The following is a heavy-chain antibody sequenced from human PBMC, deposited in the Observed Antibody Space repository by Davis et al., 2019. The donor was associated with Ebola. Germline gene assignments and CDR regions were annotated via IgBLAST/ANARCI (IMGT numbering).Heavy chain of an antibody. V-gene: IGHV4-61*01. CDR2: MYYSGSP. D-gene: IGHD3-16*01. Sequence: MPSETLSLTCALSGGSVSSASHYWSWIRQPPGKGLEWLGYMYYSGSPNYNPSLNSRVTISVDTSKNQFSLKLTSVTAADTAVYYCARIQGGEDAFDIWGQGTMVSVSS. J-gene: IGHJ3*02. CDR1: GGSVSSASHY. CDR3: ARIQGGEDAFDI.